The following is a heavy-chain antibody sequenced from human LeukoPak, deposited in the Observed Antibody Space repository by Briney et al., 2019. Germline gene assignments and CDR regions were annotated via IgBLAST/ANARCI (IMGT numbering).Heavy chain of an antibody. J-gene: IGHJ4*02. CDR3: TALCSSSSYY. D-gene: IGHD6-6*01. CDR2: ISYDGSNK. V-gene: IGHV3-30-3*01. CDR1: GFTYSSYA. Sequence: GGSLRLSCAASGFTYSSYAMHWVRQAPGKGLEWVAVISYDGSNKYYADSVKGRFTISRDNSKNTLYLQMNSLRAEDTAVYYCTALCSSSSYYRGQGTLVTVTS.